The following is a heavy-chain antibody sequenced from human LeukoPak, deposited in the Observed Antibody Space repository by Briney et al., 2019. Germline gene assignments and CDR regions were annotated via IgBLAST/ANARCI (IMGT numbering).Heavy chain of an antibody. V-gene: IGHV3-7*01. CDR1: GFTFSEPW. CDR2: INHEGGGI. Sequence: GGSLRLSCAASGFTFSEPWMTWVRQVPGQGLEWVAHINHEGGGIQYVDSVKGRFTISRDNAKSSVYLQMNSLRAEDTAIYHCATYINWVAGDVWGQGTTVIVSS. CDR3: ATYINWVAGDV. J-gene: IGHJ6*02. D-gene: IGHD1-1*01.